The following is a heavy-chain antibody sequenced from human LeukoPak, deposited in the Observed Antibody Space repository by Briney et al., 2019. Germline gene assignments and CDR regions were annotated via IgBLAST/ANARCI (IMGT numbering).Heavy chain of an antibody. CDR2: INPDSGAT. Sequence: ASVKVSCRASGYTFTGYYMHWVRQAPGQGLEWMGWINPDSGATNYAQRFQGRVTMTRDTSISTAYMELSRLRSDDTALYYCARSEMADYWGQGTLVTVSS. CDR3: ARSEMADY. V-gene: IGHV1-2*02. J-gene: IGHJ4*02. CDR1: GYTFTGYY. D-gene: IGHD1-14*01.